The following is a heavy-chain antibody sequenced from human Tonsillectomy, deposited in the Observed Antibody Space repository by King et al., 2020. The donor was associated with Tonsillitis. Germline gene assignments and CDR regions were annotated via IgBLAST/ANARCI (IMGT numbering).Heavy chain of an antibody. CDR2: IYTSGST. V-gene: IGHV4-61*02. CDR3: ARLLMIVVINSWDAFDI. J-gene: IGHJ3*02. D-gene: IGHD3-22*01. CDR1: GGSISSGSYY. Sequence: VQLQESGPGLVKPSQTLSLTCTVSGGSISSGSYYWSWIRQPAGKGLEWIGRIYTSGSTRYNSSLKSRVTMSVDTSKNQFSLMLSSVTAADTAVYYCARLLMIVVINSWDAFDIWGQGTMVTVSS.